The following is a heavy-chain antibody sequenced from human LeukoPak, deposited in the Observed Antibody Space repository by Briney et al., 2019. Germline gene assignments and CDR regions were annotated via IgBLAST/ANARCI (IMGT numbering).Heavy chain of an antibody. D-gene: IGHD2-15*01. Sequence: ASVKVSCKASGYTFTSYAMNWVRQAPGQGLEWMGWINTDTGNPTYAQGFTGRFVFSLDTSVSTAYLQISSLKAEDTAVYYCARGYCSGGSCPTFIDYWGQGTLVTVSS. CDR3: ARGYCSGGSCPTFIDY. J-gene: IGHJ4*02. V-gene: IGHV7-4-1*02. CDR1: GYTFTSYA. CDR2: INTDTGNP.